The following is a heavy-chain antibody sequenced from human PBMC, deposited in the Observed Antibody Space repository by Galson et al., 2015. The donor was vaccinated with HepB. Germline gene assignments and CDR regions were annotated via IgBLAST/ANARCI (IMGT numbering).Heavy chain of an antibody. CDR1: GFTFSSYA. J-gene: IGHJ4*02. V-gene: IGHV3-23*01. CDR3: AKGLYCSGGSCYWRLGYFDY. CDR2: ISGSGGST. D-gene: IGHD2-15*01. Sequence: SLRLSCAASGFTFSSYAVSWVRQAPGKGLEWVSAISGSGGSTYYADSVKGRFTISRDNSKNTLYLQMNSLRAEDTAVYYCAKGLYCSGGSCYWRLGYFDYWGQGTLVTVSS.